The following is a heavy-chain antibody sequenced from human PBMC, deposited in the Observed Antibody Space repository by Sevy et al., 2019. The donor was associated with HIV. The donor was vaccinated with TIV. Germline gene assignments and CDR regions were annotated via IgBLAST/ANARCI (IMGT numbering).Heavy chain of an antibody. D-gene: IGHD6-13*01. CDR2: TYYRSKWYN. J-gene: IGHJ6*03. V-gene: IGHV6-1*01. CDR3: ARGGVAAAGRLHQYYYYYYMDV. Sequence: QSQTLSLTCAISGDSVSSNSAAWNWIRQSPSRGLEWLGRTYYRSKWYNDYAVSVKSRITINPDTSKNQFSLQLNSVTPEDTAVYYCARGGVAAAGRLHQYYYYYYMDVWGKGTTVTVSS. CDR1: GDSVSSNSAA.